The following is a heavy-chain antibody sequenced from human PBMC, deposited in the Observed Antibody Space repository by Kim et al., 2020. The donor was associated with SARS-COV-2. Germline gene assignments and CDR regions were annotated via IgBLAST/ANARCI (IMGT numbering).Heavy chain of an antibody. CDR3: ARVEWGGSGWYGAPLDY. D-gene: IGHD6-19*01. Sequence: LKSRVTISVDKSKNPFSLKLGSVTAADTAVYYCARVEWGGSGWYGAPLDYWGQGTLVTVSS. V-gene: IGHV4-4*02. J-gene: IGHJ4*02.